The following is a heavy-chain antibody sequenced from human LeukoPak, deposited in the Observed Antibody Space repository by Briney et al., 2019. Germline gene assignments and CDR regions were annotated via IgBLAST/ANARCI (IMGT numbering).Heavy chain of an antibody. J-gene: IGHJ3*02. CDR3: ARHGGITGTTRAFDI. V-gene: IGHV4-59*08. CDR1: GGSISSYY. D-gene: IGHD1-20*01. CDR2: IYYSGST. Sequence: SETLSLTCTVSGGSISSYYWSWIRQPPGKGLEWIGYIYYSGSTNYNPSLKSRVTISVDTSKNQFSLKLSSVTAADTAVYYCARHGGITGTTRAFDIWGQGTMVTVSS.